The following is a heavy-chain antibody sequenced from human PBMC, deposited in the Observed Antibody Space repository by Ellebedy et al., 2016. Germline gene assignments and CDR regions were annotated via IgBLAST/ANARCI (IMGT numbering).Heavy chain of an antibody. Sequence: GESLKISXKGSGYSFTSYWIRWVRQMPGKGLEWMGRIDPSDSYTNYSPSFQGHVTISADKSISTAYLQWSSLKASETAMYYCARLGPFPQTVEGSRGDMDYWGQGTLVTVSS. J-gene: IGHJ4*02. CDR1: GYSFTSYW. CDR3: ARLGPFPQTVEGSRGDMDY. D-gene: IGHD6-19*01. CDR2: IDPSDSYT. V-gene: IGHV5-10-1*01.